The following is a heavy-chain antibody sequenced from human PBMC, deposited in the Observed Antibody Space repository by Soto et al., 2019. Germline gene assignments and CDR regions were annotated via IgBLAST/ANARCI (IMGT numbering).Heavy chain of an antibody. V-gene: IGHV1-2*04. CDR1: GYTFTGYY. Sequence: ASVKVSCKASGYTFTGYYMHWVRQAPGQGLEWMGWINPNSGGTNYAQKFQGWVTMTRDTSISTAYMELSRLRSDDTAVYYCASDWCIAAAGTYLNYWGQGTLVTGSS. CDR2: INPNSGGT. CDR3: ASDWCIAAAGTYLNY. D-gene: IGHD6-13*01. J-gene: IGHJ4*02.